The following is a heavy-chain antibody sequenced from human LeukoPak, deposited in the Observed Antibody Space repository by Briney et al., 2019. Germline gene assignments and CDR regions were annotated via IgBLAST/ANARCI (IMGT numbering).Heavy chain of an antibody. D-gene: IGHD4-17*01. Sequence: PSETLSLTCTVSGGSISSYYWSWVRQPPGKGLEWIGYIYYSGSTNYNPSLKSRLTISVDTSKNQFSLKLSSVTATDTAVYYCASLTTVTQGYFDSWGQGTLVPVSS. CDR1: GGSISSYY. J-gene: IGHJ4*02. CDR3: ASLTTVTQGYFDS. CDR2: IYYSGST. V-gene: IGHV4-59*08.